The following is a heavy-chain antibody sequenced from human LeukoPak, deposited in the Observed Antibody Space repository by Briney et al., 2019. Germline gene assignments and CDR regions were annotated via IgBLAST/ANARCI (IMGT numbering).Heavy chain of an antibody. J-gene: IGHJ4*02. CDR3: ARGGSLGY. D-gene: IGHD6-19*01. Sequence: GGSLSLSCAASGFTFSSYEMNWVRQAPGKGLEWVSKISSSGSAIYYADSVKGRFTISRDNAKSSLYLQMNSLRVEDTAVYYCARGGSLGYWGQGTLVIVSS. CDR1: GFTFSSYE. V-gene: IGHV3-48*03. CDR2: ISSSGSAI.